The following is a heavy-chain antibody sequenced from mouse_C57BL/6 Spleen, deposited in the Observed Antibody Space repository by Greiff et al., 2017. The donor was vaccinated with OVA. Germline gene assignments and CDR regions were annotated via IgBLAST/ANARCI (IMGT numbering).Heavy chain of an antibody. CDR1: GYAFTNYL. CDR3: ARRPTASSEGYFDV. J-gene: IGHJ1*03. Sequence: QVQLKQSGAELVRPGTSVKVSCKASGYAFTNYLIEWVKQRPGQGLEWIGVINPGSGGTNYNEKFKGKATLTADKSSSTAYMQISSLTSEDSAVYVCARRPTASSEGYFDVWGTGTTVTVSS. CDR2: INPGSGGT. D-gene: IGHD1-2*01. V-gene: IGHV1-54*01.